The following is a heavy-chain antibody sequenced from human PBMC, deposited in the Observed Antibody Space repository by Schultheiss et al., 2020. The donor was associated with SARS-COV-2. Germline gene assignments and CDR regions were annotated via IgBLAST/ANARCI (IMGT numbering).Heavy chain of an antibody. J-gene: IGHJ6*02. CDR1: GGSFSGYY. V-gene: IGHV4-59*12. CDR3: ARGRYYYGSGSYSLYSYYYYGMDV. D-gene: IGHD3-10*01. Sequence: SQTLSLTCAVYGGSFSGYYWSWIRQPPGKGLEWIGYISYSGSTNCNPSLKSRVTISVDTSKNQFSLKLSSMTAADTAVYYCARGRYYYGSGSYSLYSYYYYGMDVWGQGTTVTVSS. CDR2: ISYSGST.